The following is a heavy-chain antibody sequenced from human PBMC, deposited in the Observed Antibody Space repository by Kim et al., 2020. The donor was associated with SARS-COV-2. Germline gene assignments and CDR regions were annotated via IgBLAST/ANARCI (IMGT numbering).Heavy chain of an antibody. CDR2: IYSGGST. CDR3: ARFSNDYYYYGMDV. J-gene: IGHJ6*02. D-gene: IGHD3-3*02. Sequence: GGSLRLSCAASGFTVSSNYMSWVRQAPGKGLEWVSVIYSGGSTYYAASVKGRFTISRHNSKNTLYLQMNSLRAEDTAVYYCARFSNDYYYYGMDVWGQGTTVTVSS. CDR1: GFTVSSNY. V-gene: IGHV3-53*04.